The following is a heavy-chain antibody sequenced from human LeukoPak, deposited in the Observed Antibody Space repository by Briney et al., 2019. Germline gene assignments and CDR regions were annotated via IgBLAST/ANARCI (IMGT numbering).Heavy chain of an antibody. CDR1: GFIFSNYD. CDR2: ITGSSRTK. D-gene: IGHD6-19*01. Sequence: GGSLRLSCAASGFIFSNYDMNWVRQAPGKGLEWVSYITGSSRTKSYADSVKGRFTISRDNAENSVYLQMNSLRAEDTAVYYCARPTSSRRYSHWGQGTTVTVSS. J-gene: IGHJ6*02. CDR3: ARPTSSRRYSH. V-gene: IGHV3-48*01.